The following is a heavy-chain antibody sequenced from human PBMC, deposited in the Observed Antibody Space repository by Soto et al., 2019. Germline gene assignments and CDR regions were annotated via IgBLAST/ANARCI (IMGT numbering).Heavy chain of an antibody. CDR3: ARGLTKPPYDYIWGSYRSARWGKFDS. J-gene: IGHJ4*02. CDR1: GGSFSGYY. V-gene: IGHV4-34*01. Sequence: QVQLQQWGAGLLKPSETLSLTCAVYGGSFSGYYWSWIRQPPGKGLEWIGEINHSGNTNYNPSLKSRVTISVDTSKNQFSLKLSSVTAADTAVYYCARGLTKPPYDYIWGSYRSARWGKFDSWGQGTLVTVSS. CDR2: INHSGNT. D-gene: IGHD3-16*02.